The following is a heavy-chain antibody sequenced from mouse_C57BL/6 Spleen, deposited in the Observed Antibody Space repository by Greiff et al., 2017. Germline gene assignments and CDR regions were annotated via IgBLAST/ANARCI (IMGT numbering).Heavy chain of an antibody. CDR1: GYSITSDY. Sequence: DVKLQESGPGLAKPSQTLSLTCSVTGYSITSDYWNWIRKFPGNKLEYMGYISYSGSTYYNPSLKSRISITRDTSKNQYYLQLNSVTTEDTATYYCARSLDREGAWFAYWGQGTLVTVSA. CDR2: ISYSGST. V-gene: IGHV3-8*01. J-gene: IGHJ3*01. CDR3: ARSLDREGAWFAY.